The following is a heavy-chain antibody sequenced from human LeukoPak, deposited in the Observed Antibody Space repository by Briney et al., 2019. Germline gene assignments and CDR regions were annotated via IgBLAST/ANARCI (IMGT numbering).Heavy chain of an antibody. Sequence: SETLSLTCTVSGYSISSGYYWAWIRPPPGKGRQWIGNIYHSGNTYYNPSLKSRVSISVDTSKDQFSLRLTSVTAADTAVYYCARSYSSGWGNFDYWGQGTLVTVSS. J-gene: IGHJ4*02. D-gene: IGHD6-19*01. CDR2: IYHSGNT. V-gene: IGHV4-38-2*02. CDR1: GYSISSGYY. CDR3: ARSYSSGWGNFDY.